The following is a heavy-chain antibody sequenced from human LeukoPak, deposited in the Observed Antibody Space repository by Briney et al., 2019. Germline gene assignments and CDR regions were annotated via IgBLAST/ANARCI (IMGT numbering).Heavy chain of an antibody. CDR3: ARLAAITMPADL. CDR1: GGSISSGSYY. Sequence: SETLSLASTVSGGSISSGSYYWGWIRQPPGKGLEWIGSLYYSGSTYYNPSLKSRVTISVDTSKNQFSLKLSSVAAADTAVYYCARLAAITMPADLWGRGTLVTVSS. CDR2: LYYSGST. D-gene: IGHD3-10*01. V-gene: IGHV4-39*01. J-gene: IGHJ2*01.